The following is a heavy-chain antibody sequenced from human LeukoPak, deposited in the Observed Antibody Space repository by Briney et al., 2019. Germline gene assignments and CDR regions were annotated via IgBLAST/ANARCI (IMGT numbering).Heavy chain of an antibody. Sequence: PSETLSLTCTVSGGSISSGGYSWSWIRQPPGKGLEWIGYIYHSGSTYYNPSLKSRVTISVDTSKNQFSLKLSSVTAADTAVYYCARSASSSWRWFDPWGQGTLVTVSS. CDR3: ARSASSSWRWFDP. D-gene: IGHD6-13*01. CDR1: GGSISSGGYS. CDR2: IYHSGST. J-gene: IGHJ5*02. V-gene: IGHV4-30-2*02.